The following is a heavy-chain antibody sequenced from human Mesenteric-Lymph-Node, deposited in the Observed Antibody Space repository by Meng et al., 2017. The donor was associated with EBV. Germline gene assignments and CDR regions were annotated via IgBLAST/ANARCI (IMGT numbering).Heavy chain of an antibody. J-gene: IGHJ5*02. V-gene: IGHV4-61*01. Sequence: QVQLQESGPGLVKPSETLSLTCTVSGGSVSSTSYYWRWIRQPPGKRLEWIGYVYYSGSTNYNPSLKSRVTISADTSKNQFSLNLYSVTAADTAVYYCARENPARGNWFDPWGQGALVTVSS. CDR3: ARENPARGNWFDP. D-gene: IGHD3-10*01. CDR2: VYYSGST. CDR1: GGSVSSTSYY.